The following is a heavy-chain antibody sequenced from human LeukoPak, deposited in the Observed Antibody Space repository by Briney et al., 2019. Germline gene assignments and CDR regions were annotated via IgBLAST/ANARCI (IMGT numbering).Heavy chain of an antibody. V-gene: IGHV3-48*03. CDR2: ISSSGSTI. CDR3: AREHYGGNSGDAFDI. J-gene: IGHJ3*02. D-gene: IGHD4-23*01. CDR1: GFTFSSYE. Sequence: PGGSLRLSCAASGFTFSSYEMIWFRQAPGKGLEWVSYISSSGSTIYYAGSVKGRFTISRDNAKNSLYLQMNSLRVEDTAVYYCAREHYGGNSGDAFDIWGQGTVVTVSS.